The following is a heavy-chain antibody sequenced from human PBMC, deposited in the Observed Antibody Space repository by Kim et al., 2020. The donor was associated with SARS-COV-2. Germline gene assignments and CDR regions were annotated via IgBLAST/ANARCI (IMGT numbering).Heavy chain of an antibody. Sequence: SETLSLTCTVSGGSISSGSYYWSWIRQPAGKGLEWIGRIYTSGSTNYNPSLKSRVTISVDTSKNQFSLKLSSVTAADTAVYYCAREAGSTVTTLNYGMDVWGQGTTVTVSS. V-gene: IGHV4-61*02. CDR1: GGSISSGSYY. CDR3: AREAGSTVTTLNYGMDV. D-gene: IGHD4-17*01. J-gene: IGHJ6*02. CDR2: IYTSGST.